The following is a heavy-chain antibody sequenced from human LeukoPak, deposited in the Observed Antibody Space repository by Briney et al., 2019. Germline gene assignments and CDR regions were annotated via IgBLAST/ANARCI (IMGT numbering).Heavy chain of an antibody. D-gene: IGHD3-3*01. V-gene: IGHV4-39*01. CDR3: ARQATATYYDFWSGYLGYFDY. CDR2: IYYSGST. CDR1: GGSISSGSYY. J-gene: IGHJ4*02. Sequence: SETLSLTCTVSGGSISSGSYYWGWIRQPPGKGLEWIGSIYYSGSTYYNPSLKSRVTLSVETPKNQFSLQLSALTAADTALYYCARQATATYYDFWSGYLGYFDYWGQGTLVTVSS.